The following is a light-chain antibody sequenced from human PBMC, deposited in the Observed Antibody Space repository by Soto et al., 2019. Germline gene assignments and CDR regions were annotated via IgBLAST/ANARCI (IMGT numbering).Light chain of an antibody. V-gene: IGKV3-20*01. CDR2: GAS. CDR3: QQYCSSPCT. CDR1: QSVSSSY. J-gene: IGKJ1*01. Sequence: EIVLTQSPGTLSLSPGERATLSCRASQSVSSSYLAWYQQKPGQAPRPLIYGASSRSIGIPDRCSGSGSGTDFTLNISRLEPEDFAVYYCQQYCSSPCTFGRGTKVEI.